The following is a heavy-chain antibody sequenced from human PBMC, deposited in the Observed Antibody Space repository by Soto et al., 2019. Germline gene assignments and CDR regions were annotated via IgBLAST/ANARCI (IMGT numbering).Heavy chain of an antibody. CDR3: ARGCSSASCYYY. CDR1: GFMFSSYT. Sequence: EVQLVESGGGLVKPGGSLRLSCTASGFMFSSYTMNWVRQAPGKGLEWVSSVSCRGDIYYADSLEGRFTISRDDAKNPLYLQMNSLRAEDTAVYYCARGCSSASCYYYWGQGTLVTVSS. D-gene: IGHD2-2*01. V-gene: IGHV3-21*01. J-gene: IGHJ4*02. CDR2: VSCRGDI.